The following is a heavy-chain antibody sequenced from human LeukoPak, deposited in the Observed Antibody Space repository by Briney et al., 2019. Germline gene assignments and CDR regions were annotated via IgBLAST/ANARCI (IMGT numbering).Heavy chain of an antibody. CDR1: GFTFSSYA. CDR3: ARDRSDNLLWSGELGF. V-gene: IGHV3-23*01. Sequence: RSGGSLRLSCAASGFTFSSYAMHWVRQAPGKGLEWVSSISSSGGGTWYAGPVKGRFAISRDNSKNTLFLQMDSLRVEDTARYYCARDRSDNLLWSGELGFWGQGTVVTVSS. D-gene: IGHD3-10*01. CDR2: ISSSGGGT. J-gene: IGHJ4*02.